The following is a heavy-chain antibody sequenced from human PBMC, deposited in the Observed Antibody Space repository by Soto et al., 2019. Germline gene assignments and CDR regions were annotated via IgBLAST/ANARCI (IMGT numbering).Heavy chain of an antibody. CDR1: GFTFSSYG. CDR2: ISYDGSNK. Sequence: QVQLVESGGGVVQPGRSLRLSCAASGFTFSSYGMHWVRQAPGKGLEWVAVISYDGSNKYYADSVKGRFTISRDNSKNTLYLQMNSLRAEDTAVYYCAKDLEYAIQHYYYYGMDVWGQGTTVTVSS. V-gene: IGHV3-30*18. CDR3: AKDLEYAIQHYYYYGMDV. J-gene: IGHJ6*02. D-gene: IGHD2-8*01.